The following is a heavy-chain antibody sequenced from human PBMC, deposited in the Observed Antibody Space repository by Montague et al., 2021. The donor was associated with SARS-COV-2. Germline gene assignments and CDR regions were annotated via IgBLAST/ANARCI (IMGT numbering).Heavy chain of an antibody. J-gene: IGHJ6*02. D-gene: IGHD2-8*01. CDR3: ARTSQYCTPTNCYLPNAMDV. CDR2: TYNSDST. V-gene: IGHV4-4*09. Sequence: SETLSLTCSVSGGSLSTYYWSWIRQPPGKGLEWIGYTYNSDSTNYNPSLKSRVSISVDTSKNQLSLRLSSVTAADTAVYYCARTSQYCTPTNCYLPNAMDVWGQGTTVTVSS. CDR1: GGSLSTYY.